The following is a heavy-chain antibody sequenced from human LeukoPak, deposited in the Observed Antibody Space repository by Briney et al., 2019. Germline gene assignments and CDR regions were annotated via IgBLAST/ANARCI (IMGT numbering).Heavy chain of an antibody. CDR3: ARQRYYYDSSGPFDY. J-gene: IGHJ4*02. CDR2: IYYSGST. CDR1: GYSISSGYY. V-gene: IGHV4-38-2*02. D-gene: IGHD3-22*01. Sequence: SETLSLTCTISGYSISSGYYWGWIRQPPGKGLEGIGSIYYSGSTYYNPSLKSRVTISVDTSKNQFYLKLSSVTAADTAMYYCARQRYYYDSSGPFDYWGQGTLVTVSS.